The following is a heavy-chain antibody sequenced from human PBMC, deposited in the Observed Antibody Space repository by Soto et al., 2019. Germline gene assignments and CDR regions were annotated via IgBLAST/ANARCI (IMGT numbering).Heavy chain of an antibody. J-gene: IGHJ4*02. CDR1: GFTFGDYA. V-gene: IGHV3-49*03. D-gene: IGHD3-9*01. Sequence: PGGSLRLSCTASGFTFGDYAMSWFRQAPGKGLEWVGFIRSKAYGGTTEYAASVKGRFTISRDDSKSIAYLQMNSLKTEDTAVYYCTRVPVLRYFDWYWYYFDYWGQGTLVTVSS. CDR2: IRSKAYGGTT. CDR3: TRVPVLRYFDWYWYYFDY.